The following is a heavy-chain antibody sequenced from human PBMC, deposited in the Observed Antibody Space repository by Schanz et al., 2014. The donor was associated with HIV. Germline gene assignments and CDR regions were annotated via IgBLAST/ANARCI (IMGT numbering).Heavy chain of an antibody. V-gene: IGHV1-46*01. Sequence: QVQLVQSGAEVRKPGASVTVSCKASGYTFTSHYIHWVRQAPGQGFEWMAIINPIGGSTSYAQRLQGRVTMTREPSTSTVYMELSSLRSEDTAVYYCARAPYTSGWYGVDYWGQGTLVTVSS. D-gene: IGHD6-19*01. CDR1: GYTFTSHY. CDR2: INPIGGST. J-gene: IGHJ4*02. CDR3: ARAPYTSGWYGVDY.